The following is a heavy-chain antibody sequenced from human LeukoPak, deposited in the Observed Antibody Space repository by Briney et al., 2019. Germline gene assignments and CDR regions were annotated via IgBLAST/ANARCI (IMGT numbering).Heavy chain of an antibody. CDR1: GFTLSSYW. D-gene: IGHD3-22*01. V-gene: IGHV3-7*04. J-gene: IGHJ4*02. CDR2: IKQDGGEK. Sequence: GGSLRLSCAASGFTLSSYWMSWVRPARGKGLEGVANIKQDGGEKYYVDSVKGRFTISRDNAKTSLYPQMTSLRAEDTAVYYCARDKYFDSTTYYPRFDYWGQGILVTVSS. CDR3: ARDKYFDSTTYYPRFDY.